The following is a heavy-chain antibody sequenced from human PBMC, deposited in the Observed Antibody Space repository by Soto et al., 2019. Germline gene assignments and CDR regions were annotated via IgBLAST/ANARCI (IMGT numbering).Heavy chain of an antibody. Sequence: GASVKVSCKTSGGIFKNFDIGWVRQSPGQGLEWMEEIIPLFNATNYAQKFRGRVTVTADESTRTAYMELTRLTYDDTAVYFCAINAERNAQKFDFWGQGTLVTVSS. D-gene: IGHD2-2*01. J-gene: IGHJ4*02. CDR1: GGIFKNFD. CDR3: AINAERNAQKFDF. CDR2: IIPLFNAT. V-gene: IGHV1-69*13.